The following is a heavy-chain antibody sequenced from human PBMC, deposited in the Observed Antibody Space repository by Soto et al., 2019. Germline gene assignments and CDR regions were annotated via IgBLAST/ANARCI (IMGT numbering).Heavy chain of an antibody. CDR3: AKGVRVFGVVIMYDYYYGMDV. D-gene: IGHD3-3*01. CDR2: ISGSGGST. V-gene: IGHV3-23*01. J-gene: IGHJ6*02. CDR1: GFTFSSYA. Sequence: EVQLLESGGGLVQPGGSLRLSCAASGFTFSSYAMSWVRQAPGKGLEWVSAISGSGGSTYYADSVKGRFTISRDNSKNTLYLQMNSLRAEDTAVYYCAKGVRVFGVVIMYDYYYGMDVWGQGTTVTVSS.